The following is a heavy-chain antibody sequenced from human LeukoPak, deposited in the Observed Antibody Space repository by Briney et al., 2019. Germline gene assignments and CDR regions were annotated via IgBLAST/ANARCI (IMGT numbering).Heavy chain of an antibody. CDR2: IIPIFGTA. CDR1: GGIFSSYA. D-gene: IGHD2-2*01. CDR3: ARERENSKYQLHLFDY. V-gene: IGHV1-69*01. Sequence: RASVKVSCKASGGIFSSYAISWVRQAPGQGLEWMGGIIPIFGTANYAQKFQGRVTITADESTSTAYMELSSLRSEDTAVYYCARERENSKYQLHLFDYWGQGTLVTVSS. J-gene: IGHJ4*02.